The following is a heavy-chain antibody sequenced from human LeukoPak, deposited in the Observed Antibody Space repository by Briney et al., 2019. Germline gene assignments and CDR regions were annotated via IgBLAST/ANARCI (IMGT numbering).Heavy chain of an antibody. CDR2: ISAYNGNT. D-gene: IGHD1-26*01. Sequence: ASVKVSCKASGYTFTSYGISWVRQAPGQGLEWMGWISAYNGNTNYAQKLQGRVTMTTDTSTSTAYMELRSLRSDDTAVYYCAGDHRVEGATTLGYWGQGTLVTVSS. J-gene: IGHJ4*02. CDR3: AGDHRVEGATTLGY. V-gene: IGHV1-18*01. CDR1: GYTFTSYG.